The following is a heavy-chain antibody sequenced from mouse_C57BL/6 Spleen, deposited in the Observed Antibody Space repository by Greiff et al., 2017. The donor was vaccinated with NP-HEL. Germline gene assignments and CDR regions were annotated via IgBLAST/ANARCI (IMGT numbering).Heavy chain of an antibody. CDR1: GYTFTDYN. V-gene: IGHV1-18*01. CDR2: INPNNGGT. D-gene: IGHD2-2*01. J-gene: IGHJ2*01. Sequence: EVQLQQSGPELVKPGASVKIPCKASGYTFTDYNMDWVKQSHGKSLEWIGDINPNNGGTIYNQKFKGKATLTVDKSSSTAYMELRSLTSEDTAVYYCARGKGLRRESYFDYWGQGTTLTVSS. CDR3: ARGKGLRRESYFDY.